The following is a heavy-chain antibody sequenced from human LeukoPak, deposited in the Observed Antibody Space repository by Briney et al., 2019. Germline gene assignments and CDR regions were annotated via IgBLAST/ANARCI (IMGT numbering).Heavy chain of an antibody. CDR2: IYYSGST. CDR1: GGSISSYY. D-gene: IGHD3-22*01. CDR3: ARLSSGRPHEYFQH. V-gene: IGHV4-59*01. Sequence: SETLSLTCTVSGGSISSYYWSWVRQPPGKGLEWIAYIYYSGSTNYNPSLKSRATISVDTSKNQFSLKLTSVTAADTAVYYRARLSSGRPHEYFQHWGQGTLVTVSS. J-gene: IGHJ1*01.